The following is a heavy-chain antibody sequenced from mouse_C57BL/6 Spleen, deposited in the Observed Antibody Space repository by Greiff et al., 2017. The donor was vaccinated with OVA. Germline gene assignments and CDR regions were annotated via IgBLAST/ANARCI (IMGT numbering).Heavy chain of an antibody. V-gene: IGHV1-82*01. CDR3: ARLPQPFDY. CDR2: IYPGDGDT. CDR1: GYAFSSSW. J-gene: IGHJ2*01. Sequence: QVQLKQSGPELVKPGASVKISCKASGYAFSSSWMNWVKQRPGKGLEWIGRIYPGDGDTNYNGKFKGKATLTADKSSSTAYMQLSSLTSEDTAVYFCARLPQPFDYWGQGTTLTVSS.